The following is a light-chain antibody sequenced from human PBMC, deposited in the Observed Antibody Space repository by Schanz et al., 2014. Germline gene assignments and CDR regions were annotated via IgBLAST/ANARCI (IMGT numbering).Light chain of an antibody. CDR2: GVS. J-gene: IGKJ1*01. CDR1: QSVSSF. V-gene: IGKV3-20*01. Sequence: EIVLTQSPATLSLSPGERATLSCRASQSVSSFLAWYQQKPGQTPRLLIYGVSSRATGIPDRFSGSGSGTDLTLTISRMEPEDFAVYYCQQYGSSPPVTFGQGTKVEIK. CDR3: QQYGSSPPVT.